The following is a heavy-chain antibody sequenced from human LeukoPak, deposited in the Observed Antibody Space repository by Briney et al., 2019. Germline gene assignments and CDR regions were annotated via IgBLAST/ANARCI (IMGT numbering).Heavy chain of an antibody. CDR3: ARQSGSYYRPFDY. D-gene: IGHD1-26*01. Sequence: KTSETLSLTCAVYGGSFSGYYWSWIRQPPGKGLEWIGEINHSGSTNYNPSLKSRVTISVDTSKNQFSLKLSSVTAADTAVYYCARQSGSYYRPFDYWGQGTLVTVSS. V-gene: IGHV4-34*01. J-gene: IGHJ4*02. CDR1: GGSFSGYY. CDR2: INHSGST.